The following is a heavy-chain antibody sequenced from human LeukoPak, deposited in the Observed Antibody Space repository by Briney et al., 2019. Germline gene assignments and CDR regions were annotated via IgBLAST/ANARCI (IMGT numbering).Heavy chain of an antibody. Sequence: GGSLRLSCAAPGFTFDDYGMSWVRQAPGKGLEWVSAINWNGGSTGYADSVKGRFTISRDNAKNSLYLQMNSLRAEDTALYYCARDGWYSSSWPNYYYYMDVWGKGTTVTVSS. V-gene: IGHV3-20*04. D-gene: IGHD6-13*01. CDR1: GFTFDDYG. CDR3: ARDGWYSSSWPNYYYYMDV. CDR2: INWNGGST. J-gene: IGHJ6*03.